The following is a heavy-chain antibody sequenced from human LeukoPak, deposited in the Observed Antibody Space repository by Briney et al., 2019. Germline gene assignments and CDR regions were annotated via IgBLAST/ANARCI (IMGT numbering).Heavy chain of an antibody. V-gene: IGHV3-15*01. Sequence: PGGSLRLSCAASGFTFGNAWMSWVRQAPGKGLEWVGRIKSKTDGGTTDYAAPVKGRFTISRDDSKNTPYLQMNSLKTEDTAVYYCTTEEGYDFWRDSYWGQGTLVTVSS. CDR3: TTEEGYDFWRDSY. J-gene: IGHJ4*02. CDR1: GFTFGNAW. D-gene: IGHD3-3*01. CDR2: IKSKTDGGTT.